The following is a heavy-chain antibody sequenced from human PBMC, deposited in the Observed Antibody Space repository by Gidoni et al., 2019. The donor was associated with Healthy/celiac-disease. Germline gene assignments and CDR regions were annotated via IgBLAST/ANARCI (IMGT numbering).Heavy chain of an antibody. J-gene: IGHJ4*02. CDR3: AKDRYSSSSGIDY. CDR2: ISWNSCSI. D-gene: IGHD6-6*01. V-gene: IGHV3-9*01. CDR1: GFTFDDYA. Sequence: EVQLVESGGGLVQPGRSLRLPCAASGFTFDDYAMHWVRQAPGKGLEWVSGISWNSCSIGYADSVKGRFTISRDNAKNSLYLQMNSLRAEDTALYYCAKDRYSSSSGIDYWGQGTLVTVSS.